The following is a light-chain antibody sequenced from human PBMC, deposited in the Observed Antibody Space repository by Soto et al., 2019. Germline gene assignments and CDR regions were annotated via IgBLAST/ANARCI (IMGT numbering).Light chain of an antibody. CDR2: EVS. Sequence: QSVLTQPPSASGSPGQSVTISCTGTSSDVGGYNYVSWYQQHPGKAPKLMIYEVSKRPSGVPDRFSGSKSGNTASLTVSGLLAEDEADYYCSSYAARDNWVFGGGTKLTVL. V-gene: IGLV2-8*01. J-gene: IGLJ3*02. CDR3: SSYAARDNWV. CDR1: SSDVGGYNY.